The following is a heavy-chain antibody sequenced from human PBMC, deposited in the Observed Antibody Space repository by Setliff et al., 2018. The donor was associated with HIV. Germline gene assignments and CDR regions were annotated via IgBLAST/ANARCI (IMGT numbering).Heavy chain of an antibody. Sequence: ASVNVSCNASGYTLTGHYMHWVRLAPGLGLEWMGWINPHSGNTDFAQRFQGRITMTRDTSINTVYMDMSRLTSDDTGIYYCARGGALSGFFFPNWRDPWGQGSLVTVS. J-gene: IGHJ5*02. CDR2: INPHSGNT. D-gene: IGHD6-19*01. CDR3: ARGGALSGFFFPNWRDP. V-gene: IGHV1-2*02. CDR1: GYTLTGHY.